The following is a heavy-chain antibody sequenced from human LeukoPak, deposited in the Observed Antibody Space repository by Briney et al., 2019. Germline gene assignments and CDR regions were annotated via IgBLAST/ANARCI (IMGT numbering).Heavy chain of an antibody. CDR1: GFTFSSYW. J-gene: IGHJ4*02. CDR3: ARGVESDY. V-gene: IGHV3-74*01. D-gene: IGHD3-3*01. Sequence: PGGSLRLSCAASGFTFSSYWMHWVRHAPGKGLVWVSGINSDGSSINYADSVKGRLTISRDNAKNTLYLQMNSLRAEDTAVYYCARGVESDYWGQGTLVTVSS. CDR2: INSDGSSI.